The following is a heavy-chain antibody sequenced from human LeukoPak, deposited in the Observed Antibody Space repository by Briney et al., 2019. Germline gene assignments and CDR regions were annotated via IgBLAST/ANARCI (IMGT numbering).Heavy chain of an antibody. D-gene: IGHD4-23*01. V-gene: IGHV3-23*01. J-gene: IGHJ6*03. CDR2: ISVSGDST. Sequence: PGGSLRLSCAASGFTFTNYAMSWVRQAPGKGLEWVSVISVSGDSTNYADSVKGRFTISRDNSKNTVFMQMSSLRAEDTAVYYCARDRDGSNWHLLNFMEVWGKGTTVTVSS. CDR1: GFTFTNYA. CDR3: ARDRDGSNWHLLNFMEV.